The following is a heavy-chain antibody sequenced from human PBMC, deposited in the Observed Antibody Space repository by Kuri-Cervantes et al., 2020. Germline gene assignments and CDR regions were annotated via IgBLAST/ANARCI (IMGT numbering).Heavy chain of an antibody. CDR3: AKDKGPYYYYYYMDV. CDR2: ISSSGSTI. J-gene: IGHJ6*03. Sequence: LSLTCTVSGGSISSSSYYWGWIRQPPGKGLEWVSYISSSGSTIYYADSVKGRFTISRDNSKNTLYLQMNSLRAEDTAVYYCAKDKGPYYYYYYMDVWGKGTTVTVSS. CDR1: GGSISSSSYY. V-gene: IGHV3-11*01.